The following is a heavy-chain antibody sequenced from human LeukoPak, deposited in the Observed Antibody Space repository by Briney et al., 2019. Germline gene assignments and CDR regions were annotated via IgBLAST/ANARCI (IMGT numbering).Heavy chain of an antibody. V-gene: IGHV1-18*01. CDR2: ISAYNGNT. Sequence: ASVKVSCKASGYTFTSYGISWVRQAPGQGLEWMGWISAYNGNTNYAQKLQGRVTMTTDTYTSTAYMELRSLRSDDTAVYYCAREPPPLNIGGQLVPDYWGQGTLVTVSS. D-gene: IGHD6-13*01. J-gene: IGHJ4*02. CDR3: AREPPPLNIGGQLVPDY. CDR1: GYTFTSYG.